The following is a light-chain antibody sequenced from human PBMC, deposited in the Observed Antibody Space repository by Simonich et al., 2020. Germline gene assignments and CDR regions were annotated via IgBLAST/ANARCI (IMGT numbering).Light chain of an antibody. Sequence: DIQMTQSPFTLSASVGDRVTITCRASQSISSLLAWYQQKPGKAPKLLIYKASSLESGFPSRFSGSGSGTEFTLTISSLQPDDFATYYCQQYYSYPRTFGQGTKVEIK. V-gene: IGKV1-5*03. CDR2: KAS. CDR1: QSISSL. CDR3: QQYYSYPRT. J-gene: IGKJ1*01.